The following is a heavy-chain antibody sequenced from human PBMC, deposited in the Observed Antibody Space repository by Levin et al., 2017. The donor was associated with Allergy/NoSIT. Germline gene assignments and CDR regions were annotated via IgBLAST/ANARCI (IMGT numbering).Heavy chain of an antibody. CDR1: GFTFSNAW. V-gene: IGHV3-15*01. CDR2: IKSKTDGGTT. Sequence: LSLTCAASGFTFSNAWMSWVRQAPGKGLEWVGRIKSKTDGGTTDYAAPVKGRFTISRDDSKNTLYLQMNSLKTEDTAVYYCTTDGDSGSYYTQVDYWGQGTLVTVSS. J-gene: IGHJ4*02. CDR3: TTDGDSGSYYTQVDY. D-gene: IGHD1-26*01.